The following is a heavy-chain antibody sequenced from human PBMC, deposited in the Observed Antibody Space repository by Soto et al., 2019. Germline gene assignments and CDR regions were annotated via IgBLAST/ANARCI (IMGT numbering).Heavy chain of an antibody. CDR1: GFSLSNARMG. J-gene: IGHJ4*02. D-gene: IGHD6-19*01. Sequence: SGPTLVNPTETLTLTCTVSGFSLSNARMGVSWIRQPPGKALEWLAHIFSNDEKSYSTSLKSRLTISKDTSKSQVVLTMTNMDPVDTATYYCARTLSSSGWYRERYYFDYWGQGTLVTVS. V-gene: IGHV2-26*01. CDR2: IFSNDEK. CDR3: ARTLSSSGWYRERYYFDY.